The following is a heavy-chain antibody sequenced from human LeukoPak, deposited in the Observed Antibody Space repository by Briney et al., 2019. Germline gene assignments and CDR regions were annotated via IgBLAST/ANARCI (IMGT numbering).Heavy chain of an antibody. CDR3: ARDMGGDFGDYYYMDV. CDR2: INPNSGGT. J-gene: IGHJ6*03. Sequence: ASVKVSCKASGYTFTGYYMHWVRQAPGQGLEWMGWINPNSGGTNYAQKFQGRVTMTRDTSISTAYMELSRLRSNDTAVYYCARDMGGDFGDYYYMDVWGKGTTVTVSS. D-gene: IGHD3-16*01. V-gene: IGHV1-2*02. CDR1: GYTFTGYY.